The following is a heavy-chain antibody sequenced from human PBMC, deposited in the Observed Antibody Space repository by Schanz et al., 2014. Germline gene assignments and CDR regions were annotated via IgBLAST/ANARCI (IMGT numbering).Heavy chain of an antibody. Sequence: QLQLQESGPGLVKPSETLSLTCTVSGGSISSSSYFWGWIRQPPGKGLEWIGSIYNSGSTYYNPSLKSRFPISVDTSKNQSSLTLSSVPAADTAVYYCGRHPHYYGSGSGFDPWGQGTLVTVSS. CDR1: GGSISSSSYF. J-gene: IGHJ5*02. D-gene: IGHD3-10*01. CDR3: GRHPHYYGSGSGFDP. V-gene: IGHV4-39*01. CDR2: IYNSGST.